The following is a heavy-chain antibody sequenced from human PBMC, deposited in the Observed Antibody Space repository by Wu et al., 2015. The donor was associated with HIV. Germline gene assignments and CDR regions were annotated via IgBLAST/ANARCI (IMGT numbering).Heavy chain of an antibody. CDR3: GREQYGAVSGXSMDV. CDR1: GYTFTTYS. V-gene: IGHV1-46*01. D-gene: IGHD3-16*01. CDR2: LNPSGGRR. Sequence: QVQLVQSGAEVKEPGASVKISCKASGYTFTTYSIHWVRQAPGQGLEWVGTLNPSGGRRRNALKFRDRITMTRDMSTSTFYLELKRLTSEDTAVYYCGREQYGAVSGXSMDVWGKGTTVIVSS. J-gene: IGHJ6*04.